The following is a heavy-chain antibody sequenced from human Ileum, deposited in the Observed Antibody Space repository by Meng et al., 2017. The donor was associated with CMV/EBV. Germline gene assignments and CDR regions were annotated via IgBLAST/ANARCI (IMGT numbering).Heavy chain of an antibody. CDR1: GFTFSSYA. CDR3: AANYSLDV. V-gene: IGHV3-23*01. CDR2: ISGGGDGT. Sequence: GESLKISCAASGFTFSSYAMTWVRQAPGKGLEWVSAISGGGDGTYYADSVRGRFTISRDNSKNTLYLQMNSLTVEDTALYYCAANYSLDVWGQGTTVTVSS. J-gene: IGHJ6*02.